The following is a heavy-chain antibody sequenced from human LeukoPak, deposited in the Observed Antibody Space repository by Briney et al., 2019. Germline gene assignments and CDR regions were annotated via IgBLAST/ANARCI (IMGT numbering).Heavy chain of an antibody. Sequence: EASVKVSCKASGGTFSSYAISWVRQAPGQGLEWMGGIIPIFGTANYAQKFQGRVTITADESTSTAYMELSSLRSEDTAVYYCARGRDTAMARYAFDIWGQGTLVTVSS. CDR1: GGTFSSYA. CDR3: ARGRDTAMARYAFDI. J-gene: IGHJ4*02. V-gene: IGHV1-69*13. D-gene: IGHD5-18*01. CDR2: IIPIFGTA.